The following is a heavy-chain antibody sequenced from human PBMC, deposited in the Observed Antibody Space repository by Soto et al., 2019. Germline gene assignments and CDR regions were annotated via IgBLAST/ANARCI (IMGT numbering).Heavy chain of an antibody. J-gene: IGHJ5*02. Sequence: EVQLVESGGGLVQPGGSLRLTCAASGFTFSSYWMHWVRQAPGKGLVWVSRINSDGSSTTYADSVKGRFTISRDNAKKTLYLQMNGLRGEDTAVYYCASSGACYMSWFDAWGQGTLVTVS. V-gene: IGHV3-74*01. CDR3: ASSGACYMSWFDA. CDR2: INSDGSST. CDR1: GFTFSSYW. D-gene: IGHD1-26*01.